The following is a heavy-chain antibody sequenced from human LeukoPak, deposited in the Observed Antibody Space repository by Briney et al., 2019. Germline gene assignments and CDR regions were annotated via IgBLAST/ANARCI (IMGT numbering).Heavy chain of an antibody. CDR2: IYSGGST. J-gene: IGHJ6*02. CDR3: AKDLVTDYYYYYGMDV. Sequence: GGSLRLSCAASGFTVTSNYMSWVRQAPGKGLEWVSVIYSGGSTYYADSVKGRFTISRDNSKNTLYLQMSSLRAEDTAVYYCAKDLVTDYYYYYGMDVWGQGTTVTVSS. V-gene: IGHV3-53*01. CDR1: GFTVTSNY. D-gene: IGHD2-21*01.